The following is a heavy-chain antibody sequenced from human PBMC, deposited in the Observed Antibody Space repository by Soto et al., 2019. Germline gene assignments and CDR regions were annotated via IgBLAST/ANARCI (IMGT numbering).Heavy chain of an antibody. CDR2: ISYDGSNK. Sequence: QVQLVESGGGVVQPGRSLRLSCAASGFTFSSYAMHWVRQAPGKGLEWVAVISYDGSNKYYPDSVKGRFTISRDNSKNTLYLQMNSLRAEDTAVYYCARDKSPYSSGWHNRHFDYWGQGTLVIVSS. CDR1: GFTFSSYA. D-gene: IGHD6-19*01. J-gene: IGHJ4*02. V-gene: IGHV3-30-3*01. CDR3: ARDKSPYSSGWHNRHFDY.